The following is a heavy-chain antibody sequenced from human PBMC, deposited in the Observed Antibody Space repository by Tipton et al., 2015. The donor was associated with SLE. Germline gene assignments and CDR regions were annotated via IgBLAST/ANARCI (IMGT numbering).Heavy chain of an antibody. CDR1: GGSFSGYY. CDR2: INHSGST. V-gene: IGHV4-34*01. Sequence: TLSLTCAVYGGSFSGYYWSWIRQPPGKGLEWIGEINHSGSTNYNPSLKSRVTISVDTSKNQFSLKLSYVTAADTAVYYCARRNGYGMDVWGQGTTVTVSS. D-gene: IGHD1-1*01. CDR3: ARRNGYGMDV. J-gene: IGHJ6*02.